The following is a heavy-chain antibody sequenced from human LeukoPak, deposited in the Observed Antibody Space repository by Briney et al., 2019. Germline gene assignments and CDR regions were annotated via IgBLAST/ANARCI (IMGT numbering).Heavy chain of an antibody. V-gene: IGHV4-59*08. CDR3: ARHVWLQPFDY. CDR1: IDSLYIFY. CDR2: IYYSGST. J-gene: IGHJ4*02. Sequence: SDTLSLPCSVSIDSLYIFYALWPRQSPGKGLEWIGYIYYSGSTNYNPSLKSRVTISVDTSKNQFSLKLSSVTAADTAVYYCARHVWLQPFDYWGQGTLVTVSS. D-gene: IGHD3-9*01.